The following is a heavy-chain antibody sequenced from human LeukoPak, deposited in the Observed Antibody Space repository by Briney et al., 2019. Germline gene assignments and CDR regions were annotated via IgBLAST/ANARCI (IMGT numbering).Heavy chain of an antibody. D-gene: IGHD1-14*01. CDR3: AKESALTNAFDI. V-gene: IGHV3-30*18. CDR2: ISYDGSNK. J-gene: IGHJ3*02. Sequence: GRSLRLSCAASGFTFSSYGMHWVRQAPGKGLEWVAVISYDGSNKYYADSVKGRFTISRDNSKNTLYPQMNSLRAEDTAVYYCAKESALTNAFDIWGQGAMVTVSS. CDR1: GFTFSSYG.